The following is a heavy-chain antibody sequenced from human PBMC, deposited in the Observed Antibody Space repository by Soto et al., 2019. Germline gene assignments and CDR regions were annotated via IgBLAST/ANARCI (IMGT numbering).Heavy chain of an antibody. CDR2: INSDGSST. V-gene: IGHV3-74*01. D-gene: IGHD3-22*01. CDR3: ATYYYDISGPRGLDY. J-gene: IGHJ4*02. Sequence: GGSLRLSCAASGFTFSSYWMHWVRQAPGKGLVWVSRINSDGSSTSYADSVKGRFTISRDNAKNTLYLQMNSLRAEDTAVYYCATYYYDISGPRGLDYWGQGTLVTVSS. CDR1: GFTFSSYW.